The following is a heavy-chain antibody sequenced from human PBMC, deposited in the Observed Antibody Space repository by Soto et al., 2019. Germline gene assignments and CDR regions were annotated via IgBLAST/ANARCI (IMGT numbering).Heavy chain of an antibody. CDR1: GFTFSSYA. D-gene: IGHD3-10*01. CDR2: ISGSGGST. CDR3: AKDASSGITSFDL. Sequence: EVQLLESGGGLVQPGGSLRLSCAASGFTFSSYAMSWVRQAPGKGLEWVSSISGSGGSTYYADSVKGRFTISRDNSKNTLYLKMNSLRAEATALYYCAKDASSGITSFDLWGRGTMVTVSS. V-gene: IGHV3-23*01. J-gene: IGHJ2*01.